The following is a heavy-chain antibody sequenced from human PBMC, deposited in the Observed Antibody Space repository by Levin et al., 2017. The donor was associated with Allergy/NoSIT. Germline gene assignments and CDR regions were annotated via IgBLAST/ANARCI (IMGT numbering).Heavy chain of an antibody. J-gene: IGHJ4*02. V-gene: IGHV4-39*01. CDR1: GGSISSSSYY. CDR2: IYYSGST. D-gene: IGHD5-24*01. CDR3: ARLTGEMATIHFDY. Sequence: SETLSLTCTVSGGSISSSSYYWGWIRQPPGKGLEWIGSIYYSGSTYYNPSLKSRVTISVDTSKNQFSLKLSSVTAADTAVYYCARLTGEMATIHFDYWGQGTLVTVSS.